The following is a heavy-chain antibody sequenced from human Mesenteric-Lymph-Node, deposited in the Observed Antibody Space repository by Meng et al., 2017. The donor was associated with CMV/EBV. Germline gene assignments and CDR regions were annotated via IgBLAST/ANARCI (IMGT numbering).Heavy chain of an antibody. CDR3: ARGDYDLYFGMDV. CDR2: INPNSGGT. V-gene: IGHV1-2*02. CDR1: GYSFIDYF. D-gene: IGHD3/OR15-3a*01. J-gene: IGHJ6*02. Sequence: ASVKVSCKASGYSFIDYFMHWVRQAPGQGLEWMGWINPNSGGTKYAQNFQGRVTMTRDTSISTAYMELSRLRSDDTAVYYCARGDYDLYFGMDVWGQGTTVTVSS.